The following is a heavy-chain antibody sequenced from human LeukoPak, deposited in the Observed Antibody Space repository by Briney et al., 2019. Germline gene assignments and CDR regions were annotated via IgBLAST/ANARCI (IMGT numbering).Heavy chain of an antibody. J-gene: IGHJ4*02. CDR1: GLSVSSNF. D-gene: IGHD3-10*01. Sequence: PGGSLRLSCAATGLSVSSNFMSWVRQAPGKGLEWVSVIYSGGSTYYADSVKGRFTISRDNSKNTLYLQMNSLRAEDTAVYYCARDFGIDYWGQGTLVTVSS. CDR3: ARDFGIDY. V-gene: IGHV3-66*01. CDR2: IYSGGST.